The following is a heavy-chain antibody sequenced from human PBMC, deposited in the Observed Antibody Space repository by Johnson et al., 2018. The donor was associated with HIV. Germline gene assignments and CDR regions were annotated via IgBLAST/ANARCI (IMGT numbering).Heavy chain of an antibody. Sequence: VQLVESGGGVVQPGGSLRLSCAASGFTFSSYWMSWVRQAPGKGLEWVANIKQDGSEKYYVDSVKGRFTISRDNAKNSLYLQMNSLRAEDTAVYYCARDGPWLQSQRDAFDIWGQGTMVTASS. D-gene: IGHD5-24*01. CDR1: GFTFSSYW. V-gene: IGHV3-7*01. CDR2: IKQDGSEK. J-gene: IGHJ3*02. CDR3: ARDGPWLQSQRDAFDI.